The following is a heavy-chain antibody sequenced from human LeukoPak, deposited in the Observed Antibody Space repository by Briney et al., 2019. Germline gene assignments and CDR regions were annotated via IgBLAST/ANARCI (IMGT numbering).Heavy chain of an antibody. V-gene: IGHV1-2*06. D-gene: IGHD1-26*01. CDR1: GYTFTGYY. CDR2: INPNSGDV. CDR3: ASGVGASGHDVFDI. Sequence: ASVKVSCKASGYTFTGYYMHWVRQAPGQGLEWMGRINPNSGDVNYAQKFQGRVTMTRDTSISTAYMELSRLRSDDSAVYYCASGVGASGHDVFDIWGQGTMVTVSS. J-gene: IGHJ3*02.